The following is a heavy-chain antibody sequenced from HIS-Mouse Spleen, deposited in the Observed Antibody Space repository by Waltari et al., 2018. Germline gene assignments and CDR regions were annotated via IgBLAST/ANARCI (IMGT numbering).Heavy chain of an antibody. CDR2: IYYSGGT. V-gene: IGHV4-61*01. D-gene: IGHD6-19*01. Sequence: QVQLQESGPGLVKPSETLSLTCTVSGGSVSSGSYYWSWILQPPGKGLEWIGYIYYSGGTTYNPSLKSRVTISVDTSKNQFSLKLSSVTAADTAVYYCASRSYSSGWYKAFDIWGQGTMVTVSS. CDR1: GGSVSSGSYY. CDR3: ASRSYSSGWYKAFDI. J-gene: IGHJ3*02.